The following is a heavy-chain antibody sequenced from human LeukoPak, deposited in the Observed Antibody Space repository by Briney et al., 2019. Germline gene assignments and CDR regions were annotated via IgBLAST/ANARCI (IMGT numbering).Heavy chain of an antibody. CDR1: GFTFSSYS. D-gene: IGHD6-6*01. CDR3: ARALYSSSSDLGY. V-gene: IGHV3-21*01. CDR2: ISSSSSYI. J-gene: IGHJ4*02. Sequence: KAGGSLRLSCAASGFTFSSYSMNWVRQAPGKGLEWVSSISSSSSYIYYADSVKGRFTISRDNAKNSLYLQMNSLRAEDTAVCYCARALYSSSSDLGYWGQGTLVTVSS.